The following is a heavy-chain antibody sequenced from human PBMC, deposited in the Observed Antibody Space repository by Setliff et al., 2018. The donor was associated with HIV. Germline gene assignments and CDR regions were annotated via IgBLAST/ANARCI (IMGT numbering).Heavy chain of an antibody. CDR3: VKDAYSTGKPGIS. V-gene: IGHV3-23*05. CDR1: TFSVSEDA. D-gene: IGHD2-8*02. Sequence: PGGSLRPSCAAPTFSVSEDAMSWVRQAPGKGLEWVSAVSNTGRRTFYADSGKGRFTISKDNFENVVYLQMNSLRVDDTAVYYCVKDAYSTGKPGISWGQGTQVTVSS. CDR2: VSNTGRRT. J-gene: IGHJ4*02.